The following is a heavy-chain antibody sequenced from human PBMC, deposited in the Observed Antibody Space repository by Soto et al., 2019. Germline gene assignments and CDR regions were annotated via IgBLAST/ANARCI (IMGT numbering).Heavy chain of an antibody. J-gene: IGHJ5*02. V-gene: IGHV4-34*01. CDR2: INHSGST. CDR1: GGSFSGYY. CDR3: AGNRGYSYGYAPSNWFDT. D-gene: IGHD5-18*01. Sequence: SETLSLTCAVYGGSFSGYYWSWIRQPPGKGLEWIGEINHSGSTNYNPSLKSRVTISVDTSKNQFSLKLSSVTAADTAVYYCAGNRGYSYGYAPSNWFDTWGQGTLVTVSS.